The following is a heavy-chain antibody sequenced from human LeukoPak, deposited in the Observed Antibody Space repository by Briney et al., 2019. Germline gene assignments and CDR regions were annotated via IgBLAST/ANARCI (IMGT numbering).Heavy chain of an antibody. D-gene: IGHD3-22*01. Sequence: GASVKVSCKASGYTFTGYYMHWVRQAPGQGLEWMGWINPNSGGTNYAQKFQGWVTMTRATSISTAYMELSRLRSDDTAVYYCARDYYYDSSGYYPYGMDVWGQGTTVTVSS. V-gene: IGHV1-2*04. CDR3: ARDYYYDSSGYYPYGMDV. CDR1: GYTFTGYY. J-gene: IGHJ6*02. CDR2: INPNSGGT.